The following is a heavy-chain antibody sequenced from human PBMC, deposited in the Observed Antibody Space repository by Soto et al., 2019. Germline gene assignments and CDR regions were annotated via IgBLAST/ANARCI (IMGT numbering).Heavy chain of an antibody. Sequence: PGGSLRLSCAASGFTFSSYSRNWVRQAPGKGLEWVSYISSSSSTIYYADSVKGRFTISRDNAKNSLYLQMNSLRDEDTAVYYCAGSDIVASIAVAGTGDYWGQGTLVTVSS. D-gene: IGHD6-19*01. CDR3: AGSDIVASIAVAGTGDY. CDR1: GFTFSSYS. CDR2: ISSSSSTI. J-gene: IGHJ4*02. V-gene: IGHV3-48*02.